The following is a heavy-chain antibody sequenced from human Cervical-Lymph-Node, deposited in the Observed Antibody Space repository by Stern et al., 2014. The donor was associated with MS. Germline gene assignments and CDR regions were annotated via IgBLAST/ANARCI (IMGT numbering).Heavy chain of an antibody. J-gene: IGHJ4*02. CDR3: ASLGVTTLS. Sequence: QVQLVQSGAEGKKPGSSVKVSCKASGGTLGSYAVSWVRPAPGQGLEWMGGIIPPFGRAIYAQKFQGRVTITADTVTTTVYMELTSLRSEDTAVYYCASLGVTTLSWGKGALVTVSS. CDR1: GGTLGSYA. V-gene: IGHV1-69*06. CDR2: IIPPFGRA. D-gene: IGHD2-21*02.